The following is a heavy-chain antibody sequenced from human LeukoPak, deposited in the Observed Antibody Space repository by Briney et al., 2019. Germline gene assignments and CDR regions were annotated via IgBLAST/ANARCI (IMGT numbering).Heavy chain of an antibody. CDR1: GGSISSGDYY. Sequence: SQTLSLTCTVSGGSISSGDYYWSWIRQPPGKGLEWLGYIYYSGSTYYNPSLKSRVTISVDTSKNQFSLKLSSVTAADTAVYYCARDHGFLEWLLLPPTEWGQGTLVTVSS. CDR2: IYYSGST. J-gene: IGHJ4*02. CDR3: ARDHGFLEWLLLPPTE. D-gene: IGHD3-3*01. V-gene: IGHV4-30-4*01.